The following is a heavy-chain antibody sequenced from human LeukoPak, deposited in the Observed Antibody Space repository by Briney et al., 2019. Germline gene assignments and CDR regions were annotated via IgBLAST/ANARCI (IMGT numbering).Heavy chain of an antibody. CDR3: AKDFKSSGWYVLPYFDY. J-gene: IGHJ4*02. V-gene: IGHV3-21*01. D-gene: IGHD6-19*01. CDR2: ISSSSGSI. Sequence: GGSLRLSYAASAFTFSSFSMNWVRQAPGKGLEWVSSISSSSGSIYYADSLKGRFTISRDNAKNSLYLQMDSLRAEDTAVYYCAKDFKSSGWYVLPYFDYWGQGTLVSVSS. CDR1: AFTFSSFS.